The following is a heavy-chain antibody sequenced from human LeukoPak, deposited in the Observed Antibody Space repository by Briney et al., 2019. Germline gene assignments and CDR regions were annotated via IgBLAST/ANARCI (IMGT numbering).Heavy chain of an antibody. CDR1: GFTFSSYG. D-gene: IGHD6-19*01. J-gene: IGHJ4*02. CDR3: AREPRIAVAGRYYFDY. Sequence: QPGGSLRLSCAASGFTFSSYGMHWVRQAPGKGLEWVAVISYDGSNKYYADSVKGRFTISRDNSKNTLYLQMNSLRAEDTAVYYCAREPRIAVAGRYYFDYWGQGTLVTVSS. V-gene: IGHV3-30*03. CDR2: ISYDGSNK.